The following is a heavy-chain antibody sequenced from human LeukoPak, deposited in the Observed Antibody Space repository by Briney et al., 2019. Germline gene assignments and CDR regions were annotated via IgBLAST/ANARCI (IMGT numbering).Heavy chain of an antibody. Sequence: ASVKVSCKASGGTFSSYAISWVRQAPGQGLEWMGWISAYNGNTNYAQKLQGRVTMTTDTSTSTAYMELRSLRSDDTAVYYCARPYYDFWSGYSLDYYYYGMDVWGQGTTVTVSS. V-gene: IGHV1-18*01. CDR2: ISAYNGNT. CDR1: GGTFSSYA. CDR3: ARPYYDFWSGYSLDYYYYGMDV. D-gene: IGHD3-3*01. J-gene: IGHJ6*02.